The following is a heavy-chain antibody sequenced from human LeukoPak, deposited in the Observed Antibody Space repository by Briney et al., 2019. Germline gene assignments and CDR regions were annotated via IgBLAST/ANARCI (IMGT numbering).Heavy chain of an antibody. D-gene: IGHD3-3*01. CDR1: GGSISSSSYY. V-gene: IGHV4-39*01. CDR2: IYYSGST. Sequence: SETLSLTCAVSGGSISSSSYYWGWIRQPPGKGLEWIGSIYYSGSTYYNPSLKSRVTISVDTSKNQFSLKLSSVTAADTAVYYCARYPYEEYYYYYMDVWGKGTTVTVSS. J-gene: IGHJ6*03. CDR3: ARYPYEEYYYYYMDV.